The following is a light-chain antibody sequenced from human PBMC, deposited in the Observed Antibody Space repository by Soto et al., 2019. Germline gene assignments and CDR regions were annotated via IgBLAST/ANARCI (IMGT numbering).Light chain of an antibody. CDR1: QSISNY. CDR3: QQYSNWPSWT. CDR2: DAS. Sequence: VLTQSPATLSLSPGERATLSCRASQSISNYLGWYQQKPGQAPRLLIYDASNRVTGIPARFSGSGSGTDFTLTISSLEPEDFAVYYCQQYSNWPSWTFGQGTKVEVK. J-gene: IGKJ1*01. V-gene: IGKV3-11*01.